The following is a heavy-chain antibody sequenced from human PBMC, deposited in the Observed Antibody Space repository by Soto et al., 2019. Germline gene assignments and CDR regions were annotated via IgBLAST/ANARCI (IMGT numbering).Heavy chain of an antibody. CDR2: IYYDWST. Sequence: HVQLQESGPGLVRPSQTLSLSCSVSGDSLSIGVFYWGWLLQRPTQCLEWIAAIYYDWSTFYNPSLKIRLTISSDQSNNQFFMTMTSVTAADTGNYFCARSEVGHASHTDFWGQGILVSVSS. V-gene: IGHV4-30-4*08. D-gene: IGHD1-26*01. CDR3: ARSEVGHASHTDF. CDR1: GDSLSIGVFY. J-gene: IGHJ4*02.